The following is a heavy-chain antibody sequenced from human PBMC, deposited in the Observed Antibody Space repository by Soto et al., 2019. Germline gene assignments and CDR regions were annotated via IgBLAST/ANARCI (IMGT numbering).Heavy chain of an antibody. CDR2: INPSGGST. CDR3: AKDGAYGSGSGYFAY. J-gene: IGHJ4*02. CDR1: GYTFTSYY. Sequence: QVQLVQSGAEVKKPGASVKVSCKASGYTFTSYYMHWVRQAPGQGLEWMGIINPSGGSTSYAQKFQSRVTMTRDTSTSTVYMELRSLRSEDTAVYYCAKDGAYGSGSGYFAYWGQGTLVTVSS. V-gene: IGHV1-46*03. D-gene: IGHD3-10*01.